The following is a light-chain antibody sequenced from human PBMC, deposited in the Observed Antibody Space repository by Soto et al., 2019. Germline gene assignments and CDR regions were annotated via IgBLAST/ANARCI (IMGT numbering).Light chain of an antibody. V-gene: IGKV3-11*01. Sequence: EIVLTQSPGTLSLSPGERATLSCRASQSVSSSYLAWYQQKPGQAPRLLIYDASNRATGIPARFSGSGSGTDFTLTISSLEPEDFAVYYCQRRSNWPLTFGQGTRLEIK. CDR2: DAS. CDR3: QRRSNWPLT. J-gene: IGKJ5*01. CDR1: QSVSSSY.